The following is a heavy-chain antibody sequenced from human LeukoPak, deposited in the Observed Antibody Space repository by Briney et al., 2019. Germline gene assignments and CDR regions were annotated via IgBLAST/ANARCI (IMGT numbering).Heavy chain of an antibody. CDR3: ARVRYCSGGSCSPFDY. Sequence: SETLSLTRTVSGGSISSYYWSWIRQPPGKGLEWIGYIYYSGSTSFNPSLKSRVTISVATSKNQFSLKLSSVTAADTAVYYCARVRYCSGGSCSPFDYWGQGTLVTVSS. J-gene: IGHJ4*02. CDR2: IYYSGST. V-gene: IGHV4-59*01. CDR1: GGSISSYY. D-gene: IGHD2-15*01.